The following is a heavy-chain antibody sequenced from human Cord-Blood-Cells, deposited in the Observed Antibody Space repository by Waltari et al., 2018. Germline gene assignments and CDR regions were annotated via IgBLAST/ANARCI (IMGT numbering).Heavy chain of an antibody. J-gene: IGHJ5*02. CDR2: IYYSGST. D-gene: IGHD6-6*01. CDR1: GGSIRSGGYS. CDR3: ARGKYSSSYNWFDP. V-gene: IGHV4-31*03. Sequence: QVQLQESGPGLVKPSQTLSLTCTVSGGSIRSGGYSWGWIRQHPGKGLEWIGYIYYSGSTYYNPSLKSRVTISVDTSKNQFSLKLSSVTAADTAVYYCARGKYSSSYNWFDPWGQGTLVTVSS.